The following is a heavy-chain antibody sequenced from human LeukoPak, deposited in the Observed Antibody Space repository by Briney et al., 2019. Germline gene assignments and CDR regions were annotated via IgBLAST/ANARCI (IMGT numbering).Heavy chain of an antibody. D-gene: IGHD2-2*01. CDR1: GFTFSSYD. CDR3: AKDMGYCSSTSCPYYYYYYMDV. CDR2: ISGSGGST. J-gene: IGHJ6*03. Sequence: GGSLRLSCAASGFTFSSYDMTWVRQAPGKGLEWVSAISGSGGSTYYADSVKGRFTISRDNSKNTLYLQMNSLRAEDTAVYYCAKDMGYCSSTSCPYYYYYYMDVWGKGTTVTISS. V-gene: IGHV3-23*01.